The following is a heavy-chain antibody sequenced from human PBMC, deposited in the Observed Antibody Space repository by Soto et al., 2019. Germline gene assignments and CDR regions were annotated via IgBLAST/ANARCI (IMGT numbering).Heavy chain of an antibody. V-gene: IGHV4-30-2*01. J-gene: IGHJ6*02. D-gene: IGHD1-1*01. CDR3: ARTNWLRGMDV. CDR2: IYHSGST. CDR1: GGSISSGGYS. Sequence: QLQLQESGSGLVKPSQTLSLTCAVSGGSISSGGYSWSWIRQPPGKGLEWIGYIYHSGSTYYNPSLKRXXTXSXXRSKNQFSLKLSSVTAADTAVYYCARTNWLRGMDVWGQGTTVTVSS.